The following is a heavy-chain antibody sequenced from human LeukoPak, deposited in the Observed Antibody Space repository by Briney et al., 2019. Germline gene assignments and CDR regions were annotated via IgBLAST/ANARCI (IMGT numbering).Heavy chain of an antibody. Sequence: SVKVSCKASGGTFSSYAISWVRQAPGQGLEWMGGIIPIFGTANYAQKFQGRVTITADESTSTAYMELSSLRSEDTAVYYCARDRYSRGWDSYGMDVWGQGTTVTVSS. V-gene: IGHV1-69*13. D-gene: IGHD6-19*01. CDR2: IIPIFGTA. CDR1: GGTFSSYA. J-gene: IGHJ6*02. CDR3: ARDRYSRGWDSYGMDV.